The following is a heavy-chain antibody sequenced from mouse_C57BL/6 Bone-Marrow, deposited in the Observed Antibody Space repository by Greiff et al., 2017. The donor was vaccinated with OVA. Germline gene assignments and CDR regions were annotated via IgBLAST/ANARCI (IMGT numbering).Heavy chain of an antibody. Sequence: LFNPLFSLKLSFSSSLFTFIIYGMSWVRQTPDKRLEWVATISSGGSYTYYPDSVKGRFTISRDNAKNTLYLQMSSLKSEDTAMYYCARHAPAWFAYWGQGTLVTVSA. V-gene: IGHV5-6*01. CDR2: ISSGGSYT. CDR1: LFTFIIYG. J-gene: IGHJ3*01. CDR3: ARHAPAWFAY.